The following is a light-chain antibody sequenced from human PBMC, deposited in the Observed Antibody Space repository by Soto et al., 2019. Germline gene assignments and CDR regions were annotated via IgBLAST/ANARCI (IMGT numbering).Light chain of an antibody. CDR3: QQYDNLRPA. J-gene: IGKJ2*01. Sequence: DIQMTLSPSSLSASVGDRVTITCQASQDISNYLNWYQQKPGKAPKLLIYDASNLETGVPSRFSGSGSGTDFTFTISSLQPEDIATYYCQQYDNLRPAFGQGTKLEIK. CDR1: QDISNY. V-gene: IGKV1-33*01. CDR2: DAS.